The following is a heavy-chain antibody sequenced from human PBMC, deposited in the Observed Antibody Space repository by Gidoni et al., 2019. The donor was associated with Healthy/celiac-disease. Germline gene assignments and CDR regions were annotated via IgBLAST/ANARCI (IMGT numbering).Heavy chain of an antibody. CDR2: IKSKTDGGTT. Sequence: GLEWVGRIKSKTDGGTTDYAAPVKGRFTISRDDSKNTLYLQMNSLKTEDTAVYYCTKEATAFDYWGQGTLVTVSS. V-gene: IGHV3-15*01. D-gene: IGHD1-26*01. J-gene: IGHJ4*02. CDR3: TKEATAFDY.